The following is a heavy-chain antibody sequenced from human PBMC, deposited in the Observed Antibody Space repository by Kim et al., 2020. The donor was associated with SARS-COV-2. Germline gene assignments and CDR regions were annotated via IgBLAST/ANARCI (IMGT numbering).Heavy chain of an antibody. CDR1: GFTFSSYA. J-gene: IGHJ6*02. V-gene: IGHV3-30*04. CDR2: ISYDGSNK. Sequence: GGSLRLSCAASGFTFSSYAMHWVRQAPGKGLEWVAVISYDGSNKYYADSVKGRFTISRDNSKNTLYLQMNSLRAEDTAVYYCAGAVVRGVMFHYYYYGMDVWGQGTTVTVSS. D-gene: IGHD3-10*01. CDR3: AGAVVRGVMFHYYYYGMDV.